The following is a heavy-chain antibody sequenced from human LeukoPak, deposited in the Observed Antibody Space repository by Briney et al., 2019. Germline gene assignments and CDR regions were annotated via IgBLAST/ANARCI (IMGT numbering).Heavy chain of an antibody. J-gene: IGHJ4*02. V-gene: IGHV1-2*02. Sequence: GASVKVSCKASGYTFTGYYMHWVRQAPGQGLEWMGWMNPNSGGTNYAQKFQGRVTITRDTSISTAYMELSRLRSEDTAVYYCARERGVRGYHLLYYYFDYWGQGTLVTVSS. CDR1: GYTFTGYY. CDR2: MNPNSGGT. CDR3: ARERGVRGYHLLYYYFDY. D-gene: IGHD2-2*02.